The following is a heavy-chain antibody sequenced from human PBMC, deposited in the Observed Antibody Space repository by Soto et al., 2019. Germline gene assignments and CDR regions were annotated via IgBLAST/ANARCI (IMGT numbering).Heavy chain of an antibody. V-gene: IGHV1-3*04. CDR3: AIIPAATY. CDR1: GYTFTTYA. D-gene: IGHD2-2*01. CDR2: INTGNDNT. J-gene: IGHJ4*02. Sequence: QVQLVQSGAEVRKPGASVKVSCKASGYTFTTYAVHWVRQAPGQRLEWMGWINTGNDNTKYSQEFQVRVTITRDTSASTAYMELSSLRSEDTAVYYCAIIPAATYWGQGTLVTFSS.